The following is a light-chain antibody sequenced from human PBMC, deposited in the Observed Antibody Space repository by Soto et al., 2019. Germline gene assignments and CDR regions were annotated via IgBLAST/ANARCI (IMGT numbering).Light chain of an antibody. V-gene: IGKV1-39*01. J-gene: IGKJ1*01. CDR1: QDIRSY. CDR3: QQGYSTQWT. CDR2: ATS. Sequence: DIQMTQSPSSLSASVGDRVSITCRASQDIRSYLNWYQQKPGKAPELLIYATSNLQSGAPPRFSASGSGTDCTLTLSSLQPEDFATDYCQQGYSTQWTSGQGTKVEIK.